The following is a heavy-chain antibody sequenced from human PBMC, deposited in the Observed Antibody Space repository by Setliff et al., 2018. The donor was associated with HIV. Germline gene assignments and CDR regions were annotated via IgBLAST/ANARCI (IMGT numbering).Heavy chain of an antibody. Sequence: GESLKISCVASGFTFDDYGMSWVRQVPGKGLEWVSGISWNGGDTGYVDSVKGRFSISRDDAKNSLYLQMNSLRGDDTALYYCAREGREGTSSRWFFDLWGRGTLVTVSS. J-gene: IGHJ2*01. CDR2: ISWNGGDT. CDR3: AREGREGTSSRWFFDL. V-gene: IGHV3-20*04. D-gene: IGHD1-26*01. CDR1: GFTFDDYG.